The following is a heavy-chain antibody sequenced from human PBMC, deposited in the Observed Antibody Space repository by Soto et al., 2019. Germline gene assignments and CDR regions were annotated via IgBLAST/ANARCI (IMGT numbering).Heavy chain of an antibody. J-gene: IGHJ4*02. CDR1: GFDFSDYA. CDR2: ISGSGAST. D-gene: IGHD2-15*01. CDR3: AKASSVVLASTDDY. Sequence: EVQLLESGGALVQPGGSLRLSCAASGFDFSDYAMTWVRQAPGGGLQWVSGISGSGASTLYADAVRGRFVISRDSSKNTISLQMSSLGLGATAMYFCAKASSVVLASTDDYWGQGTLVTVSS. V-gene: IGHV3-23*01.